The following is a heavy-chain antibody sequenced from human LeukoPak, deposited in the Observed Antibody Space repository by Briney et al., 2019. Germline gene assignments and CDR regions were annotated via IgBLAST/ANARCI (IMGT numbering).Heavy chain of an antibody. CDR3: ARDGRPLDS. V-gene: IGHV3-7*03. CDR1: GITFSSYW. J-gene: IGHJ4*02. Sequence: HPGGSLRLSCADSGITFSSYWMSWVRQAPGKGLEWVANIKQDGGEKYYVDSVKGRFTISRDNAKNSLYLQMNNLRVEDTAVYYCARDGRPLDSWGQGTLVTVSS. CDR2: IKQDGGEK.